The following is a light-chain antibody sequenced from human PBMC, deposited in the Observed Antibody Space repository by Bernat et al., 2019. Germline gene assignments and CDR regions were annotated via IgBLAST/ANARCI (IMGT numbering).Light chain of an antibody. J-gene: IGKJ1*01. V-gene: IGKV1-5*03. CDR3: QQYNSYSWT. CDR1: QSISSQ. Sequence: DIQMTQSPSTLSASVGDRVTITCRASQSISSQLAWYQQKPGKAPKPLIYKASSLESGVPSRFSGSGSGTEFTLTISSLQPDDFATYYCQQYNSYSWTVGQGTKVEIK. CDR2: KAS.